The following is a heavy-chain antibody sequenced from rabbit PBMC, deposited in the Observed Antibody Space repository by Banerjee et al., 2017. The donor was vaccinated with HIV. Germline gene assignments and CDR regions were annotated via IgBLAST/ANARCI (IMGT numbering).Heavy chain of an antibody. CDR1: GFSFSSGYW. CDR3: ARGTNIVSYNAGL. CDR2: ISTSTGKT. Sequence: QEQLEESGGDLVKPGASLTLTCTASGFSFSSGYWICWVRQAPGKGLEWIACISTSTGKTYYASWAKGRFTISKTSSTTVTLQMTSLTAADTATFFCARGTNIVSYNAGLWGQGTLVTVS. J-gene: IGHJ3*01. V-gene: IGHV1S45*01. D-gene: IGHD5-1*01.